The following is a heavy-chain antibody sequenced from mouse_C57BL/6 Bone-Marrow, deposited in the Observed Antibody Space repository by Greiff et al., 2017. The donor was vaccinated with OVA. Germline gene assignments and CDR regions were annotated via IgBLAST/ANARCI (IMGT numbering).Heavy chain of an antibody. Sequence: QVQLKESGAELARPGASVKLSCKASGYTFTSYGISWVKQRTGQGLEWIGEIYPRSGNTYYNEKFKGKATLTADKSSSTAYMELRSLTSEDSAVYFCTRRNYGSSSYYFDYWGQGTTLTVSS. CDR2: IYPRSGNT. CDR3: TRRNYGSSSYYFDY. D-gene: IGHD1-1*01. V-gene: IGHV1-81*01. J-gene: IGHJ2*01. CDR1: GYTFTSYG.